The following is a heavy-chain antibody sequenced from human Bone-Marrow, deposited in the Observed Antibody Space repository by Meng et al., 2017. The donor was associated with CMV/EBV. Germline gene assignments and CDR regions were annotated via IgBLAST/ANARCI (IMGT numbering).Heavy chain of an antibody. V-gene: IGHV3-23*01. D-gene: IGHD6-19*01. CDR3: VKTAVARTIYFQH. Sequence: GGSLRLSCAASGFTFDDYGMSWVRQAPGKGLEWVSTISNSGGSTYYADSVKGRFTISRDDSRKTLYLQMNRLGAGDTALYYCVKTAVARTIYFQHWGQGTLVTVSS. J-gene: IGHJ1*01. CDR1: GFTFDDYG. CDR2: ISNSGGST.